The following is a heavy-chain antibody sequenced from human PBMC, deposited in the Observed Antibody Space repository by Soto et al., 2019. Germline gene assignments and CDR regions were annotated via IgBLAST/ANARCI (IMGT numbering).Heavy chain of an antibody. J-gene: IGHJ4*02. V-gene: IGHV3-23*01. CDR2: ISGSGGST. Sequence: EVQLLESGGGLVQPGGSLRLSCAASGFTFSNYAMSWVRQAPGKGLEWVSAISGSGGSTYYADSVKGQFTISRDNSKNTLYLQMNSLRAEDTAVYYCAKDLGYDFWSGYYGFDYWGQGTLVTVSS. D-gene: IGHD3-3*01. CDR1: GFTFSNYA. CDR3: AKDLGYDFWSGYYGFDY.